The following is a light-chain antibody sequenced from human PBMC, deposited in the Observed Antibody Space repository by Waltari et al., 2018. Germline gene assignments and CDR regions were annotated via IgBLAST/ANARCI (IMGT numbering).Light chain of an antibody. V-gene: IGKV1-5*03. CDR3: QQYNSHPWT. J-gene: IGKJ1*01. Sequence: DIQMTQSPSTLSASVGDKVTITCRASQNIGSWLAWYQQKPGKAPKPLIYTASTLQSGVPSRFSGSGSGTEFTVTISSLLPDDFATYYCQQYNSHPWTFGQGTKVEIK. CDR2: TAS. CDR1: QNIGSW.